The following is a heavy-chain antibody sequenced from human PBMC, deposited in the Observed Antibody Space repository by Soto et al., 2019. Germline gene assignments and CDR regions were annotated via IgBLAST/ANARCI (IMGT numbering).Heavy chain of an antibody. CDR2: ISSSSTI. V-gene: IGHV3-48*01. D-gene: IGHD5-12*01. CDR3: ARADSGYAHGYYYYGMDV. CDR1: GCTFSSYS. J-gene: IGHJ6*02. Sequence: PGGPLRLSCAASGCTFSSYSMNWVRQAPGKGLEWVSYISSSSTIYYADSVKGRFTISRDNAKNSLYLQMNSLRAEDTAVYYCARADSGYAHGYYYYGMDVWGQGTMVTVSS.